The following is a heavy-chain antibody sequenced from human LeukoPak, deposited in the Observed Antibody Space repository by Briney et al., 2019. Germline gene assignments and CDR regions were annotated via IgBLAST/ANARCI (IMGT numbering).Heavy chain of an antibody. CDR3: ARWVGATDYMFNY. J-gene: IGHJ4*02. V-gene: IGHV4-34*01. CDR2: INHSGST. Sequence: SETLSLTCAVYGGSFSGYYWSWIRQPPGKGLEWIGEINHSGSTNYNPSLKSRVTISVDTSKNQFSLKLSSVTAADTAVYYCARWVGATDYMFNYWGQGTLVTVSS. CDR1: GGSFSGYY. D-gene: IGHD1-26*01.